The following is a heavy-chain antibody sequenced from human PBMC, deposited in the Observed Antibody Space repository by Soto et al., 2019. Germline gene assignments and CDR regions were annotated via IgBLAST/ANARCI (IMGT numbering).Heavy chain of an antibody. V-gene: IGHV3-30*18. Sequence: GGSLRLSCAASGFTFSSYGMHWVRQAPGKGLEWVAVISYDGSNKYYADSVKGRFTISRDNSKNSLYLQMNSLRAEDTAVYYCAKDNAVVPAAWGPAGNYWGQGTLVTVSS. D-gene: IGHD2-2*01. CDR3: AKDNAVVPAAWGPAGNY. CDR2: ISYDGSNK. J-gene: IGHJ4*02. CDR1: GFTFSSYG.